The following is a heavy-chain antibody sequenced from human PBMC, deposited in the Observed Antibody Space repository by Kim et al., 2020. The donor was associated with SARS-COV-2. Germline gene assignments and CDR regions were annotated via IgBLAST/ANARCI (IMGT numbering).Heavy chain of an antibody. D-gene: IGHD6-13*01. V-gene: IGHV4-39*01. J-gene: IGHJ6*02. CDR1: GGSTSSTNYY. Sequence: SETLSLTCTVSGGSTSSTNYYWGWLRQSPGKGLEWIGIIYYSGSTYYNPSLKRPVAMSVDTSKNQFSLTLTSVTAADTAGYYCVRGNSTSWYYYYAMDVWGQGTTVSVSS. CDR3: VRGNSTSWYYYYAMDV. CDR2: IYYSGST.